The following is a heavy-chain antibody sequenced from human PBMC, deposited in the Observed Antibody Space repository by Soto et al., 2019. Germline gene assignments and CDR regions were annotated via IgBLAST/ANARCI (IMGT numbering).Heavy chain of an antibody. CDR1: GGSFSDFH. Sequence: PXXTLPLTCAVYGGSFSDFHWRWIRQPPGKGLEWIGEIHHRGNTNYNPSLRSRVTMSVDTSQNQFSLKMTSVTAADTAVYYCARTHYSMDVWDKGTTVTVSS. CDR3: ARTHYSMDV. V-gene: IGHV4-34*01. CDR2: IHHRGNT. J-gene: IGHJ6*03.